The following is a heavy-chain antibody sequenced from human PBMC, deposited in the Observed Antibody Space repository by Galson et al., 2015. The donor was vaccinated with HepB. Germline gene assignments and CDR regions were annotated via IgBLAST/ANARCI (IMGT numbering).Heavy chain of an antibody. J-gene: IGHJ3*02. CDR3: ARDETGDNAFDI. V-gene: IGHV3-30-3*01. CDR1: GFTFSSYV. D-gene: IGHD7-27*01. Sequence: SLRLSCAASGFTFSSYVMNWVRQAPGKGLEWVALISYDGSNKYYADSVKGRFTSSRDNSKNTLYLQMNSLRPEDTAVYYCARDETGDNAFDIWGQGTMVTVSS. CDR2: ISYDGSNK.